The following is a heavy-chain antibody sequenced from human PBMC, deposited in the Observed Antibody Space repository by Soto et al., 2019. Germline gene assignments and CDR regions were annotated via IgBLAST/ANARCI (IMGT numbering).Heavy chain of an antibody. CDR1: GGTFSNST. V-gene: IGHV1-69*02. Sequence: QVQLVQSGAEVRKPGSSVKVSCQASGGTFSNSTVTWVRQAPGQGLEWMGRLIPILGLANYAQKFRGRLTITADKSPPTAYMELRSLRSEDTAIYYCARFKLGDDYWGQGTLVTVSS. CDR2: LIPILGLA. D-gene: IGHD5-12*01. CDR3: ARFKLGDDY. J-gene: IGHJ4*02.